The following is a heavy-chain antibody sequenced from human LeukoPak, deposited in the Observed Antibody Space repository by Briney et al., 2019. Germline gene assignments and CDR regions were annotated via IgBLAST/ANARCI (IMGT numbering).Heavy chain of an antibody. CDR3: ARGIEYSSSFDY. CDR1: GYTFTGYY. Sequence: ASVKVSCKASGYTFTGYYMHWVRQAPGQGLEWMGRINPNSGGTNYAQKFQGRVTMTRDTSISTAYMELSRLRSDDTAVYYCARGIEYSSSFDYWGQGTLVTVSS. CDR2: INPNSGGT. V-gene: IGHV1-2*06. J-gene: IGHJ4*02. D-gene: IGHD6-6*01.